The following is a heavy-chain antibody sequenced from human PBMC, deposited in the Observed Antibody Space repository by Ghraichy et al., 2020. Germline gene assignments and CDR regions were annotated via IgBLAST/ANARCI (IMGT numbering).Heavy chain of an antibody. CDR1: GGSFSGYY. CDR3: AGGSIAMGRYYYGMDV. V-gene: IGHV4-34*01. Sequence: SETLSLTCAVYGGSFSGYYWSWIRQPPGKGLEWIGEINNSGSTNYNPSLKSRVTISLDTSKNKCSLKRSSVTAADTAVEYCAGGSIAMGRYYYGMDVWGPGTTVTVSS. J-gene: IGHJ6*02. D-gene: IGHD3-10*01. CDR2: INNSGST.